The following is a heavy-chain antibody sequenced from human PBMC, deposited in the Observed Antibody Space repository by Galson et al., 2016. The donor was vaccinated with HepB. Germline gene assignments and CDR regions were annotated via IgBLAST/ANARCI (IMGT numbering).Heavy chain of an antibody. J-gene: IGHJ6*02. V-gene: IGHV3-74*01. CDR2: LTTDGIM. Sequence: SLRLSCAATGFPFSAYWMQGVRQVPGKGLVWVSRLTTDGIMGYADSVMGRFTISRDNAKNTLYLHMESLRAEDTAVYYCASENHYVLDVWGQGTTVTVSS. CDR3: ASENHYVLDV. D-gene: IGHD1-14*01. CDR1: GFPFSAYW.